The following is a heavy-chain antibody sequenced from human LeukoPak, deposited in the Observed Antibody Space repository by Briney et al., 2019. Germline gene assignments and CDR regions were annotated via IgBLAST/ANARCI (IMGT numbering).Heavy chain of an antibody. Sequence: KPSETLSLACTVSGGSISSSSYYWGWIRQPPGMGLEWIGSIYYSGSTYYNPSLKSRVTISVDTSKNQFSLKLSSVTAADTAVYYCARRLYYYDSSGYYYPYFDYWGQGTLVTVSS. CDR2: IYYSGST. CDR1: GGSISSSSYY. CDR3: ARRLYYYDSSGYYYPYFDY. J-gene: IGHJ4*02. V-gene: IGHV4-39*01. D-gene: IGHD3-22*01.